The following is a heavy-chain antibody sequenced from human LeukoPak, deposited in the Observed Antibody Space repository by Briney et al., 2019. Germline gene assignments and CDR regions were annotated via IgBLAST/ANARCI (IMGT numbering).Heavy chain of an antibody. J-gene: IGHJ4*02. Sequence: GGSLRLFCAASGFTVSSNYMSWVRRALGKGMGWVSVIYISGSRYCTSSVKGLHTSFRDNSENALYLEKNSLRGEDTAVYYCAACYDSSGYYGYWGQGTLVTVSS. CDR1: GFTVSSNY. D-gene: IGHD3-22*01. CDR3: AACYDSSGYYGY. V-gene: IGHV3-53*01. CDR2: IYISGSR.